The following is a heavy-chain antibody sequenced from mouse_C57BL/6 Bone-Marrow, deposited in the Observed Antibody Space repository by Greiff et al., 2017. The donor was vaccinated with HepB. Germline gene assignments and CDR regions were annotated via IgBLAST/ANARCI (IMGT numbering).Heavy chain of an antibody. J-gene: IGHJ4*01. D-gene: IGHD2-3*01. CDR2: INPNNGGT. V-gene: IGHV1-18*01. CDR3: ARWLLQRAYAMDY. Sequence: VQLQQSGPELVKPGASVKIPCKASGYTFTDYNMDWVKQSHGKSLEWIGDINPNNGGTIYNQKFKGKATLTVDKSSSTAYMELRSLTSEDTAVYYCARWLLQRAYAMDYWGQGTSDTVSS. CDR1: GYTFTDYN.